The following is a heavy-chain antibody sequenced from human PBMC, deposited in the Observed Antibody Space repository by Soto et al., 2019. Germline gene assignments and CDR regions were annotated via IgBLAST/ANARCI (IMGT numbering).Heavy chain of an antibody. D-gene: IGHD3-3*01. Sequence: SETLSLTCTVSGGSIRSDYWSWIRQPPGKGLEWIGHISHSGSTNYNPSLNIRVTISIDTSKNQFSLMLSSGAAADTAVYYCARVNVGDFWSGLNYYHYYYMDVWGKGTTVTVSS. CDR2: ISHSGST. V-gene: IGHV4-59*01. CDR1: GGSIRSDY. J-gene: IGHJ6*03. CDR3: ARVNVGDFWSGLNYYHYYYMDV.